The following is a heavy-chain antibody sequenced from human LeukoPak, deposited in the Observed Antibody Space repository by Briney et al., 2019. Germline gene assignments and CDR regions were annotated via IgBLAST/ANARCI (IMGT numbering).Heavy chain of an antibody. D-gene: IGHD2-2*01. Sequence: GGSLRLSCAASGFTFSSYAMSWVRQAPGTGLEWVSAISGSGGSTYYADSVKGRFTISRDNSKNTLYLQMNSLRAEDTAVYYCAKEGALGYCSSTSCEDAFDIWGQGTMVTVSS. CDR3: AKEGALGYCSSTSCEDAFDI. CDR1: GFTFSSYA. J-gene: IGHJ3*02. V-gene: IGHV3-23*01. CDR2: ISGSGGST.